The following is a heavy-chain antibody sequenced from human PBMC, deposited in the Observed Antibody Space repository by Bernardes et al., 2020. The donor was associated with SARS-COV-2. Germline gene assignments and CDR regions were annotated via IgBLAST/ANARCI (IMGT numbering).Heavy chain of an antibody. CDR2: ITGDAKEI. CDR3: AIDDVVGDSLWYFEL. V-gene: IGHV3-23*01. Sequence: GGSLRLSCVDSGFTFNRHAMSWVRQAPGKGLEWVAGITGDAKEIFYADSVKGRFTISKDFSRNNAYLQLSSLTAEDTAVYYCAIDDVVGDSLWYFELGGRGTLVTVST. CDR1: GFTFNRHA. D-gene: IGHD2-21*01. J-gene: IGHJ2*01.